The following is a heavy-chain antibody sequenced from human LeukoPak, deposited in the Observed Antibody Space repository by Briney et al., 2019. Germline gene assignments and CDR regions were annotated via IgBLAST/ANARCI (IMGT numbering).Heavy chain of an antibody. CDR1: GYTFTSNG. J-gene: IGHJ3*02. D-gene: IGHD1-1*01. Sequence: EASVKVSCKASGYTFTSNGISWVRQAPGQGLEWMGWISAYNGHTNYAQKLQGRVTMTTDTSTSTAYMELRRLRSDDTAVYYCAREIIRNDEGAFDIWGQGTMVTVSS. CDR2: ISAYNGHT. V-gene: IGHV1-18*01. CDR3: AREIIRNDEGAFDI.